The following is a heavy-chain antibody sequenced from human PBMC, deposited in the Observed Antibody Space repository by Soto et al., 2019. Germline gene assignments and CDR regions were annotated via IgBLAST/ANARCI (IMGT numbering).Heavy chain of an antibody. CDR2: IYWDDEK. J-gene: IGHJ3*02. D-gene: IGHD6-6*01. Sequence: QITLKESGPTLVKPTQTLTLTCTFSGFSLTTSGVGVGWIRQPPGKALEWLALIYWDDEKRYSPSLQSRLTITKDTSKNQVDLTVTNMNPADTGTYYGAHRLYASSDDAFDIGGQGTMVYVSS. V-gene: IGHV2-5*02. CDR1: GFSLTTSGVG. CDR3: AHRLYASSDDAFDI.